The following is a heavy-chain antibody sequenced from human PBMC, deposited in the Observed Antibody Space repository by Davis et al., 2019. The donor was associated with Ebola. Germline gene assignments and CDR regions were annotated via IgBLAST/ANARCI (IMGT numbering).Heavy chain of an antibody. CDR1: GFTFSSYS. V-gene: IGHV3-48*04. CDR2: ISSSSSTI. CDR3: ASQCSSTSCYYGMDV. J-gene: IGHJ6*04. Sequence: GGSLRLSCAASGFTFSSYSMNWVRQAPGKGLEWVSYISSSSSTIYYADSVKGRFTISRDNAKNTLYLQMNSLRAEDTAVYYCASQCSSTSCYYGMDVWGKGATVTVSP. D-gene: IGHD2-2*01.